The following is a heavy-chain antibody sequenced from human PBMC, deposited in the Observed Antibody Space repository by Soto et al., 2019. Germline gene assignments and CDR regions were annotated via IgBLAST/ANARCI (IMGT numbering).Heavy chain of an antibody. CDR3: VRVVAIPGYPDN. CDR2: IVPIVDTA. V-gene: IGHV1-69*12. Sequence: QVQLVQSGAEVRQPASSVKVSCKTSGGTFSSYAISWVRQAPGQGLEWMGGIVPIVDTATYAQKFQGRVTITAGESTSTVYMELSSIRSDDTAVYYCVRVVAIPGYPDNWGQGPLVAVSS. CDR1: GGTFSSYA. D-gene: IGHD5-12*01. J-gene: IGHJ4*02.